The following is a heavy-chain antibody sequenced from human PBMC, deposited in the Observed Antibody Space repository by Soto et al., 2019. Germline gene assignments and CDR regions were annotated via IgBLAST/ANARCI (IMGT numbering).Heavy chain of an antibody. Sequence: EEQLVESGGGSVQRGGSLRLSCAVSGFTFSSYRIAWVRQAPGKGLEWISYISSSSNVLEYAKSVKGRFTISRDNFKSSVYLQMNSLRDEDTAVYYCARDSAIWGLVSYFDIWGRGTLVTVS. CDR3: ARDSAIWGLVSYFDI. CDR1: GFTFSSYR. CDR2: ISSSSNVL. D-gene: IGHD2-21*01. V-gene: IGHV3-48*02. J-gene: IGHJ2*01.